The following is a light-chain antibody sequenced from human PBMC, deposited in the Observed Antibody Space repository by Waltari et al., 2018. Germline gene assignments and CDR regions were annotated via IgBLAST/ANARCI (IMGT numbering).Light chain of an antibody. V-gene: IGKV3-15*01. J-gene: IGKJ4*01. CDR3: QQYNNWPLT. CDR2: AAS. CDR1: QSVSSN. Sequence: EIVMTQSPATLSVSPGERATLSCRASQSVSSNLAWYQQTPGRAPRLLIYAASTRATGIPARFSGSGSGTEFTLTISSLQSEDFAVYYCQQYNNWPLTFGGGTKVEIK.